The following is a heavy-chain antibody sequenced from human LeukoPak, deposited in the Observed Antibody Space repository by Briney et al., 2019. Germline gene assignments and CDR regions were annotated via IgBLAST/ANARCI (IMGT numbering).Heavy chain of an antibody. J-gene: IGHJ3*02. CDR2: IYYSGST. D-gene: IGHD6-19*01. CDR3: ARAPYSSGWYPNAFDI. Sequence: PSETLSLTCTVSGGSISSYYWSWIRQPPGKGLEWIGYIYYSGSTNYNPSLKSRVTISVDTSKNQFSLKLSSVTAADTAVYYCARAPYSSGWYPNAFDIWGQGTMVTVSS. CDR1: GGSISSYY. V-gene: IGHV4-59*01.